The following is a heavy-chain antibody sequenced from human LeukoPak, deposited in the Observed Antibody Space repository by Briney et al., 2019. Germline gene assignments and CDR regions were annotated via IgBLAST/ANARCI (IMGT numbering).Heavy chain of an antibody. CDR2: VYYSGSA. CDR3: ASHRSTLIRGVRERTYFDY. D-gene: IGHD3-10*01. Sequence: SETLSLTCIVSGDSITTTTHYWGWIRQPPGKGLEWIGSVYYSGSAYYSPSLKSRVTISVDTSKSHFSLKLSSVTAADTAVYYCASHRSTLIRGVRERTYFDYWGQGTLVTVSS. J-gene: IGHJ4*02. V-gene: IGHV4-39*02. CDR1: GDSITTTTHY.